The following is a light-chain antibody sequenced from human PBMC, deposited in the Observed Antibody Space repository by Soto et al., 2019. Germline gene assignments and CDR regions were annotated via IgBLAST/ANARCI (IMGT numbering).Light chain of an antibody. Sequence: QSVLTQPPSASGTPGQRVTISCSGSSSNIGRNTVKWYRQLPGTAPKLLIVSSDQRPSGVPDRFSGSQSGTSASLAISGLQSEDEADYICAAWDDSLNAGAFGGGTKLTVL. CDR2: SSD. CDR1: SSNIGRNT. CDR3: AAWDDSLNAGA. V-gene: IGLV1-44*01. J-gene: IGLJ3*02.